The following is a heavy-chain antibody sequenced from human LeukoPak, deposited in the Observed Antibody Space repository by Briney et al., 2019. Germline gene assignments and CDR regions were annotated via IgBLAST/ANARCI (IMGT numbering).Heavy chain of an antibody. Sequence: GGSLRLSCAASGFNVSSNYMTWIRQAPGKGLEWVSLIYGADAAYYAESVRGRFMISRDNLKNTLFLQMNSLRVEDTAVYYCVTSTGQQFIPYDYWGLGTHVTVSS. CDR3: VTSTGQQFIPYDY. CDR1: GFNVSSNY. V-gene: IGHV3-66*02. CDR2: IYGADAA. D-gene: IGHD6-13*01. J-gene: IGHJ4*02.